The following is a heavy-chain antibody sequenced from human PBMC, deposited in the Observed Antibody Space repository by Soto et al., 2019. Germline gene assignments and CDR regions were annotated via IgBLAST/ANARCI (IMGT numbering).Heavy chain of an antibody. CDR2: IYPGGVNI. CDR3: ARGGTVRYFDWLDSFDP. CDR1: GYSFTSHY. J-gene: IGHJ5*02. D-gene: IGHD3-9*01. V-gene: IGHV1-46*01. Sequence: ASVKVSCKAIGYSFTSHYMHWVRQAPGQGLEWMGTIYPGGVNIGYAQSFQGRVTMTRDTSTSTSYMEVSSLRSEDTAVYYCARGGTVRYFDWLDSFDPWGQGTLVTVSS.